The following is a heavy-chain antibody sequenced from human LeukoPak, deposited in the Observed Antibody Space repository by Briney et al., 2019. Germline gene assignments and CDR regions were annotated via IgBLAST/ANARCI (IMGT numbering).Heavy chain of an antibody. CDR1: GFTFSTYE. Sequence: GGSLRLSCAASGFTFSTYEMHWVRQAPGKGLEWVSDISSSGSTVYYADSVKGRFTTSRDTAKNFLYLQMHSLRAEDTAVYYCSLLAVASPQDYWGQGTLVTVSS. J-gene: IGHJ4*02. CDR3: SLLAVASPQDY. D-gene: IGHD6-19*01. CDR2: ISSSGSTV. V-gene: IGHV3-48*03.